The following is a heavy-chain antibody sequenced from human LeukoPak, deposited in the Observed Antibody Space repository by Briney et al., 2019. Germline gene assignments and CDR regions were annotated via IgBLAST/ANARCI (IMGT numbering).Heavy chain of an antibody. V-gene: IGHV3-11*06. CDR2: ISSSSSYI. CDR3: VRVTECSSSSCYNVAEYFQH. D-gene: IGHD2-2*02. J-gene: IGHJ1*01. CDR1: GFTFSDYY. Sequence: PGGSLRLSCAASGFTFSDYYMSWIRQAPGKGLEWVSSISSSSSYIYYADSVKGRFTISRDNAKNSLYLQMNSLRAEDTAVYYCVRVTECSSSSCYNVAEYFQHWGQGTLVTVSS.